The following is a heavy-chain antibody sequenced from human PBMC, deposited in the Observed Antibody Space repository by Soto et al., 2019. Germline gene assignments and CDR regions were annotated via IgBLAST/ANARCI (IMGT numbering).Heavy chain of an antibody. J-gene: IGHJ4*02. Sequence: KESGPTLVKPTQTLTLTCRFSGFSLTTAGVGVGWVRQPPGEALEWLALIYWDDDERYSPSLKTRLTITKDPSKNQVVLIMTNMAPVDTATYYCAHSRNLITEDAQVGDFDYWGQGTLVTVSS. CDR2: IYWDDDE. D-gene: IGHD3-10*01. CDR1: GFSLTTAGVG. V-gene: IGHV2-5*02. CDR3: AHSRNLITEDAQVGDFDY.